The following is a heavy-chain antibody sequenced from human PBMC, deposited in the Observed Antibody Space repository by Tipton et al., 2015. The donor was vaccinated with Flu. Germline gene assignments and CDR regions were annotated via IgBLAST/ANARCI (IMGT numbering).Heavy chain of an antibody. J-gene: IGHJ6*02. CDR2: IIPIFGTA. V-gene: IGHV1-69*01. CDR3: ARDRPYCTNGVCYHDGMDV. CDR1: GGTFSSYA. D-gene: IGHD2-8*01. Sequence: QSGAEVKKPGSSVKVSCKASGGTFSSYAISWVRQAPGQGLEWMGGIIPIFGTANYAQKFQGRVTITADESTSTAYMELSSLRSEDTAVYYCARDRPYCTNGVCYHDGMDVWGQGTTVTVSS.